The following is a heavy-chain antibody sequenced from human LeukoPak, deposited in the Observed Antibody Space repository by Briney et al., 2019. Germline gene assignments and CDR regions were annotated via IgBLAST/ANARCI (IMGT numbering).Heavy chain of an antibody. J-gene: IGHJ4*02. CDR1: GYTFTGYY. Sequence: GASVKVSCKASGYTFTGYYMHWVRQAPGQGPEWMGRINPNSGGTNYAQKFQGRVTMTRDTSISTAYMELSSLRSDDTAVYYCARGGYYDSSGNYWGQGTLVTVSS. CDR3: ARGGYYDSSGNY. CDR2: INPNSGGT. D-gene: IGHD3-22*01. V-gene: IGHV1-2*06.